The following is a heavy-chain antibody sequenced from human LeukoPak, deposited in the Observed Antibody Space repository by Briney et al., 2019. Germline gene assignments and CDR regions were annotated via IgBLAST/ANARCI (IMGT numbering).Heavy chain of an antibody. J-gene: IGHJ4*02. CDR3: ARTSHYVDIAATIPYGIYYFDY. CDR1: GYTLTELS. V-gene: IGHV1-2*02. D-gene: IGHD5-12*01. Sequence: ASVKVSCKVSGYTLTELSMHWVRQAPGKGLEWMGWINPNSGGTNYAQKFQGRVTMTRDTSISTAYMELSRLRSDDTAVYYCARTSHYVDIAATIPYGIYYFDYWGQGTLVTVSS. CDR2: INPNSGGT.